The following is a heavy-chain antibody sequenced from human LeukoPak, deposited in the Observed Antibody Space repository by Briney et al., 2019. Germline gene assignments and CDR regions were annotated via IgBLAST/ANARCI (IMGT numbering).Heavy chain of an antibody. J-gene: IGHJ4*02. D-gene: IGHD2-15*01. Sequence: ASVKVSCKASGYTFIGYYLHWVRQAPGQGLEWMGWINPHNDDTNYAQKSQGRVTMTRDTSITTAYMELSSLKSDDTAVYYCATVRDIVVGGGPYYFDYWGQGTLVTVSS. CDR2: INPHNDDT. CDR3: ATVRDIVVGGGPYYFDY. V-gene: IGHV1-2*02. CDR1: GYTFIGYY.